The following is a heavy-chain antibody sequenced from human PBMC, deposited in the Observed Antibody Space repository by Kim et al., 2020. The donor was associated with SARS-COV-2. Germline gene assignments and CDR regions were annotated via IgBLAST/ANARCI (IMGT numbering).Heavy chain of an antibody. J-gene: IGHJ4*02. CDR3: ARGYSSSWYNPAYYFDY. V-gene: IGHV3-30*07. D-gene: IGHD6-13*01. Sequence: VKVRFTISRDNAKTTLYLQMNSLRAEDTAVYYCARGYSSSWYNPAYYFDYWGQGTLVTVSS.